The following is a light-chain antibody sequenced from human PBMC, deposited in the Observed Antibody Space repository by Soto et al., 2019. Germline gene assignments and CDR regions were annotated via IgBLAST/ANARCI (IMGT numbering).Light chain of an antibody. J-gene: IGLJ2*01. V-gene: IGLV1-51*01. CDR1: SSKIASNY. CDR3: GTWDSGLSGVV. CDR2: DNN. Sequence: QSVLTQPPSVSAAPGQKVTISGSGSSSKIASNYVSWYQQVPGTAPKLLIHDNNQRPSGVPDRFSGSKSGTSATLGITGLQTGDEADYYCGTWDSGLSGVVFGGGTKLTVL.